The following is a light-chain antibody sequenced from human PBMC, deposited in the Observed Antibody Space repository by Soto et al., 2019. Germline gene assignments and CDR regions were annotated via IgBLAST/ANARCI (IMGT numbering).Light chain of an antibody. J-gene: IGLJ1*01. V-gene: IGLV1-40*01. CDR1: SSNIGAGYH. CDR2: GDS. CDR3: QSSDSRLSGSDV. Sequence: QSVLTQPPSVSGAPGQRVTISCTGSSSNIGAGYHVHWYQQLPGAAPKLLIVGDSNRPSGVPDRFSGSKSGTSASLAITGLQADDEADYYCQSSDSRLSGSDVFGTGTKVTV.